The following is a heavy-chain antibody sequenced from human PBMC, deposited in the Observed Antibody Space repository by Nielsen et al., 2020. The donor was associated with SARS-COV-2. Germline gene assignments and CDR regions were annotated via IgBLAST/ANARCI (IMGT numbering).Heavy chain of an antibody. J-gene: IGHJ4*02. V-gene: IGHV3-23*01. D-gene: IGHD3-3*01. CDR2: ISGSGGST. CDR3: AKEPITICGVVSLYYFDY. Sequence: PGKGLEWVSAISGSGGSTYYADSVKGRFTISRDNSKNTLYLQMNSLRAEDTAVYYCAKEPITICGVVSLYYFDYWGQGTLVTVSS.